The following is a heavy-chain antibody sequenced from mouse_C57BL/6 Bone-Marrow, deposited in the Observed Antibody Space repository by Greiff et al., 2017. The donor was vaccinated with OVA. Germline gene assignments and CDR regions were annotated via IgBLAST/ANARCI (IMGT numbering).Heavy chain of an antibody. CDR2: ISSGGSYT. CDR1: GFTFSSYG. CDR3: ARHPNWGGGYYYAMDY. Sequence: EVMLVESGGDLVKPGGSLKLSCAASGFTFSSYGMSWVRQTPDKRLEWVATISSGGSYTYYPDSVKGRFTISRDNAKNTLYLQMSSLKSEDTAMYYCARHPNWGGGYYYAMDYWGQGTSVTVSS. J-gene: IGHJ4*01. D-gene: IGHD4-1*01. V-gene: IGHV5-6*01.